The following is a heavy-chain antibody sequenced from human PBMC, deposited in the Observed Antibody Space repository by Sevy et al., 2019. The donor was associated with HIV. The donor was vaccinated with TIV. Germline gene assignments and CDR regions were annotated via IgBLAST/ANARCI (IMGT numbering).Heavy chain of an antibody. Sequence: GGSLRLSCAASGFTFSSFWIHWVRQAPEKGLVWVGGISGDGSRASYADAVTGRITISRDNAKNTVYLQMSSLRAEDTAVYYSVRVGTGWYELRYWGQGTPVTVSS. J-gene: IGHJ4*02. D-gene: IGHD6-19*01. V-gene: IGHV3-74*01. CDR3: VRVGTGWYELRY. CDR2: ISGDGSRA. CDR1: GFTFSSFW.